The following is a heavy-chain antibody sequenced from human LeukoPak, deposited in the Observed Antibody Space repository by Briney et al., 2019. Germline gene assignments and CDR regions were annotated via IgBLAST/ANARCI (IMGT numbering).Heavy chain of an antibody. J-gene: IGHJ4*02. Sequence: GRSLRLSCAASGFTFDDYAMHWVRQAPGKGLEWVSGISWNSGSIGYADSVKGRFTISRDNAKNSLYLQMNSLRAEDTAVYYCARDRMVRGVIYNDYWGQGTLVTVSS. CDR2: ISWNSGSI. D-gene: IGHD3-10*01. CDR3: ARDRMVRGVIYNDY. V-gene: IGHV3-9*01. CDR1: GFTFDDYA.